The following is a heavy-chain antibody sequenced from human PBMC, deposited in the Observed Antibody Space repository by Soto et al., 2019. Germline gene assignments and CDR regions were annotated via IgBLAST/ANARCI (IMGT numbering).Heavy chain of an antibody. Sequence: SETLSLTCTVSGGSIISSTYYWGWVRQPPGKGLEWIASIYDGGSSHYHPSLKSRVTISVDTSKNQFSLKLSSVTAADTAVYYCASSFARGFLGNRDVWGKGTTVTVSS. V-gene: IGHV4-39*07. J-gene: IGHJ6*04. CDR3: ASSFARGFLGNRDV. CDR2: IYDGGSS. D-gene: IGHD3-3*01. CDR1: GGSIISSTYY.